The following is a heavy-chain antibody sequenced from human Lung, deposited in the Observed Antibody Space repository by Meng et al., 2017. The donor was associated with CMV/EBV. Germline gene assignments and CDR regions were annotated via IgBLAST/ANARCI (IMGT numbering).Heavy chain of an antibody. CDR3: ARVAKSTITGTTPYYYYGMDV. CDR1: GGSISSYY. V-gene: IGHV4-59*01. J-gene: IGHJ6*02. Sequence: ESXSLXCTVSGGSISSYYWSWIRQPPGKGLEWIGYIYYSGSTNYNPSLKSRVTISVDTSKNQFSLKLSSVTAADTAVYYCARVAKSTITGTTPYYYYGMDVWXQETXVTVSS. CDR2: IYYSGST. D-gene: IGHD1-7*01.